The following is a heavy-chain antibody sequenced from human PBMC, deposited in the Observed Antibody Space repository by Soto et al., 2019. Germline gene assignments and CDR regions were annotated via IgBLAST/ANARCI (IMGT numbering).Heavy chain of an antibody. D-gene: IGHD3-10*01. V-gene: IGHV3-53*01. CDR2: IYSGGST. CDR3: ARENLKPPSGGPLDY. J-gene: IGHJ4*02. CDR1: GFTVSSNY. Sequence: GGSLRLSCAASGFTVSSNYMSWVRQAPGKGLEWVSVIYSGGSTYYADSVKGRFTISRDNSKNTLYLQMNSLRAEDTAVYYCARENLKPPSGGPLDYWGQGTLVTVSS.